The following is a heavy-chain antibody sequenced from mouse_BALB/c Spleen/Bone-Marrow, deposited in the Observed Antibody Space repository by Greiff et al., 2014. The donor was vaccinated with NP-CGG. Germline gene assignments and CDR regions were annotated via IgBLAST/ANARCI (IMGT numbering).Heavy chain of an antibody. D-gene: IGHD3-3*01. CDR3: ARRDGSYFDY. Sequence: QVQLQQPGAELVRPGTSVKVSCKASGYAFTNYLIEWVKQRPGQGLEWIGMINPGSGGTNYNEKFKGKATVTADKSSSTAYMQLSSLTTDDSAVYFCARRDGSYFDYWGQGTTLTVSS. J-gene: IGHJ2*01. CDR2: INPGSGGT. CDR1: GYAFTNYL. V-gene: IGHV1-54*01.